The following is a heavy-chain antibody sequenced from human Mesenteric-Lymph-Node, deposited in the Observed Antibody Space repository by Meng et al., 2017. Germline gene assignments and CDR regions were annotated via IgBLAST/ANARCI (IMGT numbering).Heavy chain of an antibody. Sequence: GESLKISCAASGFTFSSYEMNWVRQAPGKGLEWVAVISYDGSNKYYADSVKGRFTISRDNSKNTLYLQMNSLRAEDTAVYYCARDNSGPDYWGQGTLVTVSS. V-gene: IGHV3-30*01. CDR3: ARDNSGPDY. CDR2: ISYDGSNK. J-gene: IGHJ4*02. CDR1: GFTFSSYE. D-gene: IGHD4-23*01.